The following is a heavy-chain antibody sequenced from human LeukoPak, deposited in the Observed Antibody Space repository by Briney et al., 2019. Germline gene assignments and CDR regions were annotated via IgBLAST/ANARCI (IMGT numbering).Heavy chain of an antibody. CDR1: GFTFSSYG. J-gene: IGHJ4*02. Sequence: GSLRLSCAASGFTFSSYGMHWVRQAPGKGLEWVAVISYDGSNKYYADSVKGRFTISRDNSKNTLYLQMNSLRAEDTAVYYCAKDGYYDFWSGYPAENPYYFDYWGQGTLVTVSS. CDR3: AKDGYYDFWSGYPAENPYYFDY. CDR2: ISYDGSNK. D-gene: IGHD3-3*01. V-gene: IGHV3-30*18.